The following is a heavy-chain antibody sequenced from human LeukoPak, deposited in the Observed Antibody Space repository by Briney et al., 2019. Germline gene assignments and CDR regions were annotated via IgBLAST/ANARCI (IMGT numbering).Heavy chain of an antibody. CDR3: ARAKGLVAATPVY. V-gene: IGHV1-69*05. D-gene: IGHD2-15*01. J-gene: IGHJ4*02. CDR1: GGTFSSYA. CDR2: IIPIFGTA. Sequence: ASVKVSCKASGGTFSSYAISWVRHAPEQGLEWMGGIIPIFGTANYAQKFQGRVTLTTDESTSTAYMELSRLRSEDTAVYYCARAKGLVAATPVYWGQGTLVTVSS.